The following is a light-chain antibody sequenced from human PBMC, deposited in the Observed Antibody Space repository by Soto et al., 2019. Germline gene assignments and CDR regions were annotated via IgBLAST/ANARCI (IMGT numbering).Light chain of an antibody. J-gene: IGKJ1*01. CDR2: GAS. V-gene: IGKV1-39*01. Sequence: DIQMTQSPSSLSASVGDRVTITCRSSQSISSYLNWYQQKPGKATKLLIYGASSLQSGVPSRFRGSGSGTDFTLTISSLQPEDFASYSCQQTYSTPRTFGQGTKVEIK. CDR3: QQTYSTPRT. CDR1: QSISSY.